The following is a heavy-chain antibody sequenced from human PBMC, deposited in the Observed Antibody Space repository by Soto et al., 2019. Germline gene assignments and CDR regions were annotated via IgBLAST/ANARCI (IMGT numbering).Heavy chain of an antibody. CDR1: GFTFSDYY. CDR2: ISSSSSYT. Sequence: GGSLRLSCAASGFTFSDYYMSWIRQAPGKGLEWVSYISSSSSYTNYADSVKGRFTISRDNAKNSLYLQMNSLRAEDTAVYYCARDGFPRSIAAAGTPYYYYYGMDVWGQGTTVTVSS. CDR3: ARDGFPRSIAAAGTPYYYYYGMDV. J-gene: IGHJ6*02. D-gene: IGHD6-13*01. V-gene: IGHV3-11*05.